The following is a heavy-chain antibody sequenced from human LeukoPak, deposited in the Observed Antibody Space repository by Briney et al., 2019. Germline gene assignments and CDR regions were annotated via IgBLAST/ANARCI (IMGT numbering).Heavy chain of an antibody. D-gene: IGHD3-10*01. CDR3: TREESYYQTATKYYFDY. CDR1: GFTFSGSA. Sequence: GGSLRLSCAASGFTFSGSAMHWVRQASGKGLEWVGRIRSKANSYATAYAASVKGRFTIPRHDSKHTVYLQMNSLKTEDTAVYYCTREESYYQTATKYYFDYWGQGTLVTVSS. V-gene: IGHV3-73*01. CDR2: IRSKANSYAT. J-gene: IGHJ4*02.